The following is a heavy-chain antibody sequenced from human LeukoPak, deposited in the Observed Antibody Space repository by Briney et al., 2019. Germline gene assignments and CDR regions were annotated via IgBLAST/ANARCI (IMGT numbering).Heavy chain of an antibody. V-gene: IGHV3-33*08. Sequence: PGGSLRFSCAASGFIFSSSGRRGVRQAPGRGLGGLASIGYDVNNRHCADSVKGRFNISRDNYKHKLYVQMHSLRAEDKAVYYGARDSCRGDCYPFDYWGQGTLVTVSS. CDR1: GFIFSSSG. CDR3: ARDSCRGDCYPFDY. CDR2: IGYDVNNR. J-gene: IGHJ4*02. D-gene: IGHD2-21*02.